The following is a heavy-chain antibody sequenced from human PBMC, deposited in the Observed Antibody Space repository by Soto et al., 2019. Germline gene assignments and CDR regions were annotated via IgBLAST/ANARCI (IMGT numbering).Heavy chain of an antibody. Sequence: NPSETLSLTCTVTGGSISSSSSYYWGWIRQPPGKGLEWIGSIYYSGSTFYNPSLKSRVTISVDTSKNQFSLKLSSVTAADTAVYYCARHEYLLLWGSLGWFDPWGQGALVTVSS. CDR3: ARHEYLLLWGSLGWFDP. CDR2: IYYSGST. V-gene: IGHV4-39*01. D-gene: IGHD2-21*01. J-gene: IGHJ5*02. CDR1: GGSISSSSSYY.